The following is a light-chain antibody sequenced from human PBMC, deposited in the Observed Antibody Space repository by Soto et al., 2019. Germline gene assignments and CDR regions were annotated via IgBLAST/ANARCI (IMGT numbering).Light chain of an antibody. V-gene: IGKV3D-7*01. J-gene: IGKJ1*01. CDR2: GTS. CDR3: HQDINLPWT. Sequence: EIVLTQSPATLSLSPGERATLSCRASQTVSRMYLSWFQQKPGQAPRLLIYGTSTRATGIPVRFTGSGAGTDFTLTISSPQPEDFAVYFCHQDINLPWTFGQGTKVDIK. CDR1: QTVSRMY.